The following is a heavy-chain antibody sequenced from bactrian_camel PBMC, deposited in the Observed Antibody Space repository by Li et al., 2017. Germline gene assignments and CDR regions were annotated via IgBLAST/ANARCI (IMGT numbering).Heavy chain of an antibody. V-gene: IGHV3S55*01. D-gene: IGHD5*01. CDR1: EYAYDHYC. CDR2: IGDDGRT. J-gene: IGHJ4*01. CDR3: AADPPLIGYGLGMRCGIRAFDY. Sequence: VQLVESGGDSVQAGGSLRLSCEASEYAYDHYCLGWWRQAPGKEREGVATIGDDGRTTYDDSVKGRFTISKDDTKKTLYLQMNSLKPEDTAMYYCAADPPLIGYGLGMRCGIRAFDYWGQGTQVTVS.